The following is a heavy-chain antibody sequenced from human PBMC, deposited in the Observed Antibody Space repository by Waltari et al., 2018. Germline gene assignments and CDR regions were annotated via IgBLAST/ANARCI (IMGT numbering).Heavy chain of an antibody. D-gene: IGHD6-25*01. Sequence: EVQLVESGGALIQPGGSLSLPCAASGFTFATCAMTWVRQAPGKGLEWVSTISTKSTNTYYADSMRGRFTISRDDSRNTVSLQMSGLRTEDTALYYCAKGGYYSSGALDSWGLGTLVTVSS. V-gene: IGHV3-23*04. J-gene: IGHJ4*02. CDR1: GFTFATCA. CDR3: AKGGYYSSGALDS. CDR2: ISTKSTNT.